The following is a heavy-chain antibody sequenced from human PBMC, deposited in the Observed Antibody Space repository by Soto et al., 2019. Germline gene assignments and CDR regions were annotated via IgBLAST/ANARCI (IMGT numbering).Heavy chain of an antibody. Sequence: QVQLVQSGGEVKKPGASGKVSCKASGYSFINYGLNWVRQIPGQGLEWMGWISPYNGNTKYAQKFQGRITLTRDTATNTAHMYLRTLRSDDKAVYYCAREGSGYDFGWFDTWGHGTLVIVSS. J-gene: IGHJ5*01. CDR3: AREGSGYDFGWFDT. CDR2: ISPYNGNT. CDR1: GYSFINYG. D-gene: IGHD5-12*01. V-gene: IGHV1-18*01.